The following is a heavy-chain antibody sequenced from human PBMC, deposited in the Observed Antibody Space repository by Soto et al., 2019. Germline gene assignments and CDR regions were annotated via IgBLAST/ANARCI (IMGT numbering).Heavy chain of an antibody. CDR1: GYSVTSYW. J-gene: IGHJ3*02. CDR3: ASPILYYDFWSGYSPPAFDI. Sequence: PGESLKISCNGSGYSVTSYWIGWVRQMPGKGLEWMGIIYPGDSDTRYSPSFQGQVTISADKSISTAYLQWSSLKASDTAVYYCASPILYYDFWSGYSPPAFDIWGQGTMVT. D-gene: IGHD3-3*01. CDR2: IYPGDSDT. V-gene: IGHV5-51*01.